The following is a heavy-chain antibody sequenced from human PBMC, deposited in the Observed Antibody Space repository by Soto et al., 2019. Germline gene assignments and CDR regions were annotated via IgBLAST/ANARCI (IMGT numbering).Heavy chain of an antibody. D-gene: IGHD2-15*01. Sequence: ASVKVSCKASGYTFTSYAMHWVRQALGQRLERMGWHNAGNGNTQYSQKFQGRVTITRDTAASTAYMELSSLRSEDTAVYYCATLYCSGGSCYSAYWGQGALVTVSS. CDR1: GYTFTSYA. CDR2: HNAGNGNT. CDR3: ATLYCSGGSCYSAY. J-gene: IGHJ4*02. V-gene: IGHV1-3*01.